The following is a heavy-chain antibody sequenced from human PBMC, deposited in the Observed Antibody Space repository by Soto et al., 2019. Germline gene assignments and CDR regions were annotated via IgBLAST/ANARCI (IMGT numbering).Heavy chain of an antibody. J-gene: IGHJ6*02. CDR1: GFTFSSYA. Sequence: GGSLRLSXAASGFTFSSYAMSWVRQAPGKGLEWVSGLSGSGGTTYYADSVKGRFTISRDNSKNTLYLQINSLRAEDTAVYYCAKTQIAVARYYYYGMDVWGQGTTVTVSS. CDR3: AKTQIAVARYYYYGMDV. CDR2: LSGSGGTT. D-gene: IGHD6-19*01. V-gene: IGHV3-23*01.